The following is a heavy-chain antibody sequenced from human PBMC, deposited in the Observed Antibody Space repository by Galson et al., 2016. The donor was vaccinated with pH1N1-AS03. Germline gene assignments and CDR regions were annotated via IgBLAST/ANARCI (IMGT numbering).Heavy chain of an antibody. CDR1: GGTFSKYT. CDR3: ATVDLGRYCFDP. V-gene: IGHV1-69*02. D-gene: IGHD3-10*01. CDR2: IIPILGIT. J-gene: IGHJ5*02. Sequence: SVKVSCKASGGTFSKYTFNWVRQAPGQGLEWMGRIIPILGITNYAQKFQDRVTITADKSTITAYMELSSLRSEDTAMYYCATVDLGRYCFDPWGQGTLGTVSS.